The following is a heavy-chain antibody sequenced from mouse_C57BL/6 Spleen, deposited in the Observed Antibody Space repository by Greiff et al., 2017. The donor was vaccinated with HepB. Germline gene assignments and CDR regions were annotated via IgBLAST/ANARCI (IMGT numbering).Heavy chain of an antibody. CDR2: INPSNGGT. V-gene: IGHV1-53*01. D-gene: IGHD2-2*01. Sequence: VQLQQPGTELVKPGASVKLSCKASGYTFTSYWMHWVKQRPGQGLEWIGNINPSNGGTNYNEKFKSKATLTVDKSSSTAYMQLSSLTSEDSAVYYCAREGSRYYGYDEPAWFAYWGQGTLVTVSA. J-gene: IGHJ3*01. CDR3: AREGSRYYGYDEPAWFAY. CDR1: GYTFTSYW.